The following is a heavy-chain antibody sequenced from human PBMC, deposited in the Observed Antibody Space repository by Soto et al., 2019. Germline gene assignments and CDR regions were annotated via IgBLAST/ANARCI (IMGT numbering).Heavy chain of an antibody. CDR1: GGSISSYY. CDR3: ARLYGLDAFDI. Sequence: QVQLQEPGPGLVKPSETLSLTCTVSGGSISSYYWSWIRQPPGKGLEWIGYIYYSGSTNYNPTLKSRVTISVDTSKNQFSLKLSSVTAADTAVYYCARLYGLDAFDIWGQGTMVTVSS. V-gene: IGHV4-59*01. J-gene: IGHJ3*02. CDR2: IYYSGST. D-gene: IGHD4-17*01.